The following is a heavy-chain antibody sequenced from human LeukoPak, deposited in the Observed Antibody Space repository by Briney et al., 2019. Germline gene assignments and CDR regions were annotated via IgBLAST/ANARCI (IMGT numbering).Heavy chain of an antibody. J-gene: IGHJ4*02. CDR1: GYTFTSYG. Sequence: ASVKVSCKASGYTFTSYGISWVRQAPGQGLEWMGWISAYNGNTNYAQKLQGRVTMTTDTSTSTAYMELRSLRSDDTAVYYCARDTAYPSSWPINFDYWGQGTLVTVSS. CDR2: ISAYNGNT. V-gene: IGHV1-18*01. D-gene: IGHD6-13*01. CDR3: ARDTAYPSSWPINFDY.